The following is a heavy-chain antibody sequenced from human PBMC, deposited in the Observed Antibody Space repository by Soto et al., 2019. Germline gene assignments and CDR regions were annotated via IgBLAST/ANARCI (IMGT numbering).Heavy chain of an antibody. V-gene: IGHV4-34*01. Sequence: TSETLSLTCAVYGGSFSGYYWSWIRQPPGKGLEWIGEINHSGSTNYNPSLKSRVTISVDTSKNQFSLKLSSVTAADTAVYYCARDSSRNWFDPWGQGTLVTVSS. CDR3: ARDSSRNWFDP. J-gene: IGHJ5*02. D-gene: IGHD6-13*01. CDR1: GGSFSGYY. CDR2: INHSGST.